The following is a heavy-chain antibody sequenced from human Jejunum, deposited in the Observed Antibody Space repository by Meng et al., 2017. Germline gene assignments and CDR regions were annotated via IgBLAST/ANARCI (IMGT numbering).Heavy chain of an antibody. D-gene: IGHD3-10*01. Sequence: QVQLQESGPGLVKPSGTLFLTCSVSGDSITDYRWSWIRQSPGKGLESLGFTYKGRPNTYNPTLQSRVTISLDTSKNQVSLKLTSVTAADTAVYYCASYYYGQGGRGYWGQGTLVTVSS. J-gene: IGHJ4*02. CDR1: GDSITDYR. CDR3: ASYYYGQGGRGY. V-gene: IGHV4-59*03. CDR2: TYKGRPN.